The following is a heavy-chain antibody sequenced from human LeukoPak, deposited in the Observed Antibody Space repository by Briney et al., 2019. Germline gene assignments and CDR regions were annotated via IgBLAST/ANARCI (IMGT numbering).Heavy chain of an antibody. D-gene: IGHD4-23*01. J-gene: IGHJ4*02. CDR2: INPGDSDM. CDR3: ARQDYSGNPIFDY. V-gene: IGHV5-51*01. Sequence: ESLTICCKVSGYIFSTYWIGWVGQMPGKGLEWMGIINPGDSDMRYSPSFEGQVTFSVDKSISTAYLQWSTLKASDTAMYYCARQDYSGNPIFDYWGQGTLLTVSS. CDR1: GYIFSTYW.